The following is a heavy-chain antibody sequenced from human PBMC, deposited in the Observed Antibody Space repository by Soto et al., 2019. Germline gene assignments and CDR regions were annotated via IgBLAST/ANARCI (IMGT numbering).Heavy chain of an antibody. J-gene: IGHJ3*01. CDR1: GFFISSGNY. CDR3: ARARWYYAFDV. V-gene: IGHV4-38-2*01. Sequence: PSETLSLTCAVSGFFISSGNYWGWIRKPAGNGLEWSGSIFHGGKTSYNPSLKSRVTISVDMSKNQFSLKLNSVTAADTAVYYCARARWYYAFDVWGQGTVVTVSS. CDR2: IFHGGKT. D-gene: IGHD2-15*01.